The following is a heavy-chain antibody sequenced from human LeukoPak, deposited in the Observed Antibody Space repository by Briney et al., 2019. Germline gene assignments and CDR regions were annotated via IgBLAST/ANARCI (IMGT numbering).Heavy chain of an antibody. D-gene: IGHD3-9*01. V-gene: IGHV3-33*06. CDR3: AKGPYYDILTGYLD. J-gene: IGHJ4*02. CDR2: YDGANK. Sequence: YDGANKYYADSVKGRLTISRDNSKNTLYLQMNSLRAEDTAVYYCAKGPYYDILTGYLDWGQGTLVTVSS.